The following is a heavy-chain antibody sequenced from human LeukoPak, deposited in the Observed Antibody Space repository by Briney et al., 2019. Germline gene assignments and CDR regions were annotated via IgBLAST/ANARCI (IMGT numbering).Heavy chain of an antibody. V-gene: IGHV4-59*12. D-gene: IGHD6-6*01. CDR2: IYNSGST. Sequence: PSETLSLTCTVSGGSIRNYYWSWIRQPPGKGLEWIGYIYNSGSTKYNPSLKSRVTMSVDTSKNQFSLKLSSVTAADTAVYYCARAGSSLSSWFDPWGQGTLVTVSS. CDR3: ARAGSSLSSWFDP. J-gene: IGHJ5*02. CDR1: GGSIRNYY.